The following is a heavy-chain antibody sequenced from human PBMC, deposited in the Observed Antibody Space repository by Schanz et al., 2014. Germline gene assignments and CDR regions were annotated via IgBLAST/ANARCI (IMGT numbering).Heavy chain of an antibody. CDR2: ISGSGGST. D-gene: IGHD3-3*01. J-gene: IGHJ3*01. V-gene: IGHV3-23*01. CDR1: GFTFSSYA. Sequence: EVQLLESGGGLVQPGGSLRLSCAASGFTFSSYAMSWVRQAPGKGLEWVSAISGSGGSTYYADSVKGRFTISRDNSKNTLYLQMNSLRAEDTAVYYCAREQTIFGVTYTDAYDVWGRGTMVTVSS. CDR3: AREQTIFGVTYTDAYDV.